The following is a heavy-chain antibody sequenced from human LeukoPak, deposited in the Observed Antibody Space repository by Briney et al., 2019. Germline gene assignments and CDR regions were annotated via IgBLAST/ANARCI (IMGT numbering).Heavy chain of an antibody. CDR1: GFTVNNKY. CDR2: ISSGGST. CDR3: ARVLTGTDDAFDI. V-gene: IGHV3-53*05. Sequence: GRSLRLSCAASGFTVNNKYMNWVRQAPGKGLEWVSVISSGGSTYYADSVKGRFTISRDNSKNTLYLQMNSLRAEDTAVYYCARVLTGTDDAFDIWGQGTMVTVSS. J-gene: IGHJ3*02. D-gene: IGHD1-20*01.